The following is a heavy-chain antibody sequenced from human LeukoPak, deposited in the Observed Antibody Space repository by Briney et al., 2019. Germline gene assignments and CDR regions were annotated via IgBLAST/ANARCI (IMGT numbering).Heavy chain of an antibody. CDR3: ARALVDGGNFEAFDY. V-gene: IGHV1-8*03. CDR2: MNPNSGNT. D-gene: IGHD4-23*01. Sequence: ASVKVSCKASGYTFTSYDINWVRQATGQGPEWMGWMNPNSGNTGYAQKFQGRVTITRNTSISTAYMELSSLRSEDTAVYYCARALVDGGNFEAFDYWGQGTLVTVSS. CDR1: GYTFTSYD. J-gene: IGHJ4*02.